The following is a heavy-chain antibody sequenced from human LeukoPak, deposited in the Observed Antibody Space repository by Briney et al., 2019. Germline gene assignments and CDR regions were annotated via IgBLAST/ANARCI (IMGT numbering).Heavy chain of an antibody. CDR1: GFTFSDYA. CDR2: IRSKAYGGTT. Sequence: GGSLRLSCTASGFTFSDYAMSWVRQAPGKGLEWVGFIRSKAYGGTTEYAASVKGRFTISRDDSKSIAYLQMNSLKTEDTAVYYCTRDWYYYDSLDIWGQGTMVTVSS. CDR3: TRDWYYYDSLDI. V-gene: IGHV3-49*04. D-gene: IGHD3-22*01. J-gene: IGHJ3*02.